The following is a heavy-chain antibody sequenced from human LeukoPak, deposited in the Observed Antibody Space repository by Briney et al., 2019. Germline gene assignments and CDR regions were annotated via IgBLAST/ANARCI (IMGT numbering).Heavy chain of an antibody. Sequence: GASVKVSCKASGYIFTSYSMHWVRQAPGQGLEWMGIINPSGGSTSYAQKFQGRVTMTTDTSTSTAYMELRSLRSDDTAVYYCARDPQITIFRVGRSSNWFDPWGQGTLVTVSS. CDR1: GYIFTSYS. CDR2: INPSGGST. D-gene: IGHD3-3*01. J-gene: IGHJ5*02. CDR3: ARDPQITIFRVGRSSNWFDP. V-gene: IGHV1-46*01.